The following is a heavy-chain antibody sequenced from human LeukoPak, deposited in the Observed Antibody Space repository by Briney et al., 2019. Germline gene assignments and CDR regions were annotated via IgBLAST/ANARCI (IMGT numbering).Heavy chain of an antibody. CDR3: ARELMSLTYMDV. CDR1: GGTFSSYA. J-gene: IGHJ6*03. V-gene: IGHV1-69*06. Sequence: SVKVSCKASGGTFSSYAISWVRQAPGQGLEWMGGIIPIFGTANYAQKFQGRVTITADKSTSTAYMELSSLRSEDTAVYYCARELMSLTYMDVWGKGTTVTISS. CDR2: IIPIFGTA. D-gene: IGHD2-8*01.